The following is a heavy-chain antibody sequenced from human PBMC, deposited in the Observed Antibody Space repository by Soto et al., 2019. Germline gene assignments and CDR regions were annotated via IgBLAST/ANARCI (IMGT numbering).Heavy chain of an antibody. J-gene: IGHJ4*02. CDR1: GFTFDDYA. D-gene: IGHD6-19*01. CDR2: ISWNRGSI. V-gene: IGHV3-9*01. Sequence: EVQLVESGGGLVQPGRSLRLSCAASGFTFDDYAMHWVRQAPGKGLEWVSGISWNRGSIGYAHSVKGRFTISRDNAKNSLYLQMNSLRAEDTALYYCAKGGYSSGWYGDYWGQGTLVTVSS. CDR3: AKGGYSSGWYGDY.